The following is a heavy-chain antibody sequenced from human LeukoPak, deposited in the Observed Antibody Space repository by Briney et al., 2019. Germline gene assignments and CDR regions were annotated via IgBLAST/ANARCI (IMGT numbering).Heavy chain of an antibody. D-gene: IGHD1-1*01. CDR2: IHNDGIST. J-gene: IGHJ4*02. CDR3: ARDPRSGFDY. V-gene: IGHV3-74*01. Sequence: PGGSLRLSCAASGFTFSSYWMSWVRRAPGKGLVWVSRIHNDGISTTYADSVKGRFTISRDNAKNTLYLQMNSLRADDTAVYYCARDPRSGFDYWGQGSLVTVPS. CDR1: GFTFSSYW.